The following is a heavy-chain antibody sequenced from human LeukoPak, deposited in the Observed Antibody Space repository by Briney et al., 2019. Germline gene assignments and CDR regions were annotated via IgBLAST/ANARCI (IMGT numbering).Heavy chain of an antibody. Sequence: GGSLRLSCAASGFTFSNAWMSWVRQAPGKGLEGVGRIKSKTDGGTTDYAAPVKGRFTISRDDSKNTLYLQMNSLKTEDTAVYYFTQDPPYYDSRGYYWGVTYYFDYWGQGTLVTVSS. V-gene: IGHV3-15*01. CDR2: IKSKTDGGTT. J-gene: IGHJ4*02. CDR1: GFTFSNAW. D-gene: IGHD3-22*01. CDR3: TQDPPYYDSRGYYWGVTYYFDY.